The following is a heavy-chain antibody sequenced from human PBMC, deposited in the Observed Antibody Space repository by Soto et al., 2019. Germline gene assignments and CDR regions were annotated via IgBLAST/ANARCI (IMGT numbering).Heavy chain of an antibody. CDR2: IWYDGSNK. Sequence: GGSLRLSCAASGFTFSSYGMHWVRKAPDKRLEWVAVIWYDGSNKYYADSVKGRFTISRDNSKNTLYLQMNSLRAEDTAVYYCSRDRALMITFGGAYDAFDIWGQGTMVTVSS. V-gene: IGHV3-33*08. CDR3: SRDRALMITFGGAYDAFDI. J-gene: IGHJ3*02. CDR1: GFTFSSYG. D-gene: IGHD3-16*01.